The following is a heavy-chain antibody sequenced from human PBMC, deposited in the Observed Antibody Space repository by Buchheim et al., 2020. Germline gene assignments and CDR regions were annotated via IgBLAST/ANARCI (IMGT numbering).Heavy chain of an antibody. CDR2: INNSGST. CDR3: ARIAPYYYYGMDV. J-gene: IGHJ6*02. D-gene: IGHD6-13*01. Sequence: QVQLQQWGAGLLKPSETLSLTCAAYSGSFSYSYWTWIRQPPGKGLEWIGEINNSGSTNYNPSLKSRVRISIDTSKKQFSLNLNSVTAADTAVYYCARIAPYYYYGMDVWGQGTT. CDR1: SGSFSYSY. V-gene: IGHV4-34*01.